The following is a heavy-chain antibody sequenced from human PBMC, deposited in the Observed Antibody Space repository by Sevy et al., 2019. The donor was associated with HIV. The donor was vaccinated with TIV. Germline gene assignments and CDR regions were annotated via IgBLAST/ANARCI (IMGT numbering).Heavy chain of an antibody. V-gene: IGHV3-7*03. D-gene: IGHD2-2*01. CDR2: IKKAGSEK. CDR1: GFTFSTYW. Sequence: GGSLRLSCAASGFTFSTYWMSWVRQAPGKGLEWVAHIKKAGSEKSYVDSVKGRFTISRDNAKSSLYLQMKSLRAEDTAVYYCARDCSSTSCFRGSDVWGQGTTVTVSS. CDR3: ARDCSSTSCFRGSDV. J-gene: IGHJ6*01.